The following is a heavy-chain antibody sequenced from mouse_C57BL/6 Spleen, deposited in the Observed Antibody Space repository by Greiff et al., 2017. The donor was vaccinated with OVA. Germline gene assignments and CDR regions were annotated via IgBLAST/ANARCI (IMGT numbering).Heavy chain of an antibody. V-gene: IGHV1-26*01. Sequence: VQLQQSGPELVKPGASVKISCKASGYTFTDYYMNWVKQSHGKSLEWIGDINPNNGGTSYNQKFKGKATLTVDKSSSTAYMELRSLTSEDSAVYYCALYYYGSSDWYFDVWGTGTTVTVSS. CDR1: GYTFTDYY. J-gene: IGHJ1*03. D-gene: IGHD1-1*01. CDR3: ALYYYGSSDWYFDV. CDR2: INPNNGGT.